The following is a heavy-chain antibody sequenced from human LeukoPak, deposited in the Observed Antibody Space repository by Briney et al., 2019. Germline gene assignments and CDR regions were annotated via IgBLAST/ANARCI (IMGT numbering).Heavy chain of an antibody. Sequence: PSETLSLTCTVSSGSISSYYWSWIRQPPGKGLEWIGYIYYSGSTNYNPSLKSRVTISVDTSKNQFSLKLSSVTAADTAVYYCARLGQLVPDYWGQGTLVTVSS. V-gene: IGHV4-59*08. J-gene: IGHJ4*02. CDR2: IYYSGST. CDR3: ARLGQLVPDY. CDR1: SGSISSYY. D-gene: IGHD6-6*01.